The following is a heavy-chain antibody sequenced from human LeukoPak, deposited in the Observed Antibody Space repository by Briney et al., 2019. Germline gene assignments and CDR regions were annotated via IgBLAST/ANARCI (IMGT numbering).Heavy chain of an antibody. D-gene: IGHD1-20*01. CDR2: INQDESAK. Sequence: GGSLRLSCAASGFTFSRYWMSWVRQAPGKGLEWVASINQDESAKFYVDSVRGRFTISRDNAKNSLFLQMNSLRAEDTAVYYCARDNWIGAHYFDYWGQGTLVTVSS. CDR1: GFTFSRYW. V-gene: IGHV3-7*01. J-gene: IGHJ4*02. CDR3: ARDNWIGAHYFDY.